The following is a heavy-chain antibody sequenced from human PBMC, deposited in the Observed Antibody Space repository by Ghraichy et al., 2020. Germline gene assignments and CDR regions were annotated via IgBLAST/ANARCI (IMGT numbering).Heavy chain of an antibody. D-gene: IGHD6-13*01. V-gene: IGHV3-23*01. CDR3: ATRGSSSRFYY. CDR2: ISTSDGLT. J-gene: IGHJ5*01. CDR1: GFTFSSYA. Sequence: GGSLRLSCAASGFTFSSYAMTWVRQAPGKGLEWVSGISTSDGLTYYADYAESVKGRFTISRDNSKNTLLLQMNSLTAEDTAVYFCATRGSSSRFYYWGPGTLVTV.